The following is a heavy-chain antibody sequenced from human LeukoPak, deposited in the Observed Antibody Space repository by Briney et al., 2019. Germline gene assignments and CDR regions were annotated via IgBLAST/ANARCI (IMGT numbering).Heavy chain of an antibody. J-gene: IGHJ4*02. CDR2: INPDSGVT. CDR3: ARAGGY. CDR1: GYTFTSYY. D-gene: IGHD3-10*01. V-gene: IGHV1-2*02. Sequence: ASVKVSCKASGYTFTSYYIHWVRQAPGQGLEWMGWINPDSGVTNYEQKFQGRVTLTTDTSVSTAYMELSRLRSDDTAVYYCARAGGYWGQGTLVTVSS.